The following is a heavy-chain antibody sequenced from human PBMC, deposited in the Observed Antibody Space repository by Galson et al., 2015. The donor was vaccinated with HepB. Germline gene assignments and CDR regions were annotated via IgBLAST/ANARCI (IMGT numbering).Heavy chain of an antibody. CDR3: ASGLAANMGGNDAFDI. CDR1: GFTFDDYA. Sequence: SLRLSCAASGFTFDDYAMHWVRQAPGKGLEWVSGISWNSGSIGYADSVKDRFTISRDNAKNSLYLQMNSLRAEDTALYYCASGLAANMGGNDAFDIWGQGTMVTVSS. J-gene: IGHJ3*02. D-gene: IGHD6-13*01. V-gene: IGHV3-9*01. CDR2: ISWNSGSI.